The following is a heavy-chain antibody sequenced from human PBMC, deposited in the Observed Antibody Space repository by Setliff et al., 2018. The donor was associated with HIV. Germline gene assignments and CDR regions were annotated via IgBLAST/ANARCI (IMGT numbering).Heavy chain of an antibody. J-gene: IGHJ6*03. D-gene: IGHD1-26*01. Sequence: SCEASESTFYAMHWVRQAPGKGLEWLAVISYDGTSKYYADSVKGRFTISRDNAKNSVYLQMNSLRAEDTAVYYCARDGGSSPSPVSDYYYYYMDVWGKGTTVTVSS. V-gene: IGHV3-30*04. CDR1: ESTFYA. CDR3: ARDGGSSPSPVSDYYYYYMDV. CDR2: ISYDGTSK.